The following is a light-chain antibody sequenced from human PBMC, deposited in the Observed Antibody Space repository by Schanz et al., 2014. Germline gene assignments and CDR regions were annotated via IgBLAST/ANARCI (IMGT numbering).Light chain of an antibody. CDR2: DTA. CDR1: TGYVTSGHY. CDR3: LLQYSGGSRV. V-gene: IGLV7-46*01. Sequence: AVVTQEPSLTVSPGGTVTLTCGSTTGYVTSGHYPYWFQQKPGQAPRTLIYDTANRHSWTPARFLGSLLGGKALLTLSGAQPEDEADYYCLLQYSGGSRVFGGGTKLTVL. J-gene: IGLJ2*01.